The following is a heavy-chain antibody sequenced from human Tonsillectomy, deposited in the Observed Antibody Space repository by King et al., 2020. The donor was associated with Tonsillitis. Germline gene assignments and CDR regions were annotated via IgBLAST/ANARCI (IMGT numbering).Heavy chain of an antibody. CDR3: ARAGPDDFWSGYPRYYYGMDV. V-gene: IGHV1-2*02. CDR2: INPNSGGT. J-gene: IGHJ6*02. Sequence: QLVQSGAEVKKPGASVKVSCKASGYTFTGYYMHWVRQAPGQGLEWMGWINPNSGGTNYAQKFQGRVTMTRDTSISTAYMELSRLRSDETAVYYCARAGPDDFWSGYPRYYYGMDVWGQGTTVTVSS. CDR1: GYTFTGYY. D-gene: IGHD3-3*01.